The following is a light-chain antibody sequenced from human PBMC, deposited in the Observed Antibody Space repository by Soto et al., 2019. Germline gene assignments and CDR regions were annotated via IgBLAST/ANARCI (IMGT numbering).Light chain of an antibody. Sequence: DIQLTQSPSFLSASVGDRVTITCRASQGISSYLGWYQQKPGKAPKXLIYGASTLQSGVPSRFSGSGSGTELTLTISSLQPEDFETYYCLQHNSYPRTFGQGTKVDIK. CDR3: LQHNSYPRT. V-gene: IGKV1-9*01. CDR1: QGISSY. J-gene: IGKJ1*01. CDR2: GAS.